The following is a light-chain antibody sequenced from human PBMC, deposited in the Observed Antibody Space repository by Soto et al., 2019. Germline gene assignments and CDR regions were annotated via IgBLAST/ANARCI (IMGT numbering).Light chain of an antibody. CDR1: QSVSSSY. CDR3: QQYGSSPPDT. CDR2: GAS. J-gene: IGKJ5*01. Sequence: EIVLTQSPGTLSLSPGERATLSCRASQSVSSSYLAWYQQKPGQAPRLLIYGASSRATGIPDRFSGSGSGTVFTLTISILEPEDFAVYYCQQYGSSPPDTFGQGTRLEIK. V-gene: IGKV3-20*01.